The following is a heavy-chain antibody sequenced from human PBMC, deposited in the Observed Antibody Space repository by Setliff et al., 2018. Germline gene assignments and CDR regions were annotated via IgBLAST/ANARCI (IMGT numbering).Heavy chain of an antibody. D-gene: IGHD2-15*01. CDR1: GFAISSCW. CDR2: VNPDGSGK. V-gene: IGHV3-7*01. CDR3: VRDRWKVVVNRGDDAFDL. J-gene: IGHJ3*01. Sequence: GGSLRLSCVASGFAISSCWMSWVRQAPGKGLEWVANVNPDGSGKYYVDSVKGRFTISRDNAKNSLDLQMDSLRAEDTAVYYCVRDRWKVVVNRGDDAFDLWGQGTMVTVSS.